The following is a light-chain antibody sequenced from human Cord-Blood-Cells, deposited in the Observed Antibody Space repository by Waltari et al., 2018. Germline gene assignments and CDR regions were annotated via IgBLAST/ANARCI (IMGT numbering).Light chain of an antibody. V-gene: IGLV1-36*01. CDR3: AAWDDSLNGWV. CDR1: SSHIRTTA. CDR2: YDD. Sequence: HSALTQPPSVSAAPRQRLTISCSGSSSHIRTTALNCYQQPPGKAPNLLIYYDDLLPSGVSDRFSGSKSGTSASLAISGLQSEDEADYYCAAWDDSLNGWVFGGGTKLTVL. J-gene: IGLJ3*02.